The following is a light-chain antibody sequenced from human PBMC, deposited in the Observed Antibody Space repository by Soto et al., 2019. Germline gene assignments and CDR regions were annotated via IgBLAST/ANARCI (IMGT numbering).Light chain of an antibody. V-gene: IGLV2-14*01. CDR1: SSDVGGYNY. CDR2: DVS. Sequence: QSALTQPASVSGSPGQSITISCTGTSSDVGGYNYVSWYQQHPGKAPKLMIYDVSNRPSGVSNRFSGSKSGNTASLTISGLQAEDDADYSCRSYTSSSTRVIFGGGTKLTVL. J-gene: IGLJ2*01. CDR3: RSYTSSSTRVI.